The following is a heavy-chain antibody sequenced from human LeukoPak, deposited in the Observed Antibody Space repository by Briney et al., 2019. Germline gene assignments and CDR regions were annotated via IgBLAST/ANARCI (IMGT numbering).Heavy chain of an antibody. Sequence: SETLSLTCTVSGGSISSYYWSWLRQPAGKGLEWIGRIYTSGSNNYNPSLTSRVTISVDTSKNQFSLKLSSVTAADTAVYYCAREFPRGYCSSTSCRWFDPWGQGTLVTVSS. J-gene: IGHJ5*02. D-gene: IGHD2-2*03. CDR2: IYTSGSN. CDR1: GGSISSYY. CDR3: AREFPRGYCSSTSCRWFDP. V-gene: IGHV4-4*07.